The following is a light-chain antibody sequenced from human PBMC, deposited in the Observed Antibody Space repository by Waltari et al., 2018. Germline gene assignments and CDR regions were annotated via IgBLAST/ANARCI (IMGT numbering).Light chain of an antibody. J-gene: IGLJ3*02. CDR1: SRDVGDFKY. CDR3: CSYAATYTLL. V-gene: IGLV2-11*01. CDR2: DVS. Sequence: QSALTQPRSVSGSPGQSVTISCTGTSRDVGDFKYVPWYQQHPGRAPTLMIYDVSKRPSGVPDRFSGSKSDNTASLTISGLQAEDEADYYCCSYAATYTLLFGGGTKLTVL.